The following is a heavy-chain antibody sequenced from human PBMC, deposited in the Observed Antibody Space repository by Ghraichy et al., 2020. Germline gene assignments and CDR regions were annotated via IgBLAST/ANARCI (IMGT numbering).Heavy chain of an antibody. Sequence: ETLSLTCAASGFSFTSYAMTWVRQAPGKGLEWVSFISDSGGNTFYADSVKGRFTSSRDNSNNMLSLQMNSLRVDDTAIYYCARGYARGMDVWGQGTSVTVSS. J-gene: IGHJ6*02. CDR2: ISDSGGNT. CDR3: ARGYARGMDV. V-gene: IGHV3-23*01. CDR1: GFSFTSYA. D-gene: IGHD1-1*01.